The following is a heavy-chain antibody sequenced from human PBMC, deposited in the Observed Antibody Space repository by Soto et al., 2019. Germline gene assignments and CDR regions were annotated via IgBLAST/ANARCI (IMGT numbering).Heavy chain of an antibody. Sequence: EVQLVESGGGLVKPGGSLRLSCAVSGFTFDKVWMNWVRQAPGKGLEWVGRIKSKTDGGTTDYAAPVKGRFTISRDDSKNMLYLQMNSLKTEDTGMYVCTTGRDDLLYWGQGTLVTGSS. V-gene: IGHV3-15*07. CDR1: GFTFDKVW. CDR3: TTGRDDLLY. D-gene: IGHD1-26*01. J-gene: IGHJ4*02. CDR2: IKSKTDGGTT.